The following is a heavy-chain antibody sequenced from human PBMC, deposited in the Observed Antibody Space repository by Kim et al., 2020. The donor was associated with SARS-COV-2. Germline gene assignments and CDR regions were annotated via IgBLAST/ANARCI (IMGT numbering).Heavy chain of an antibody. V-gene: IGHV3-7*01. CDR3: ARGSVNLLL. J-gene: IGHJ4*02. CDR2: GREK. D-gene: IGHD1-26*01. Sequence: GREKNYAESVKGRFTISRDNAEKSVSLQMNSLRAEDTAIYYCARGSVNLLLWGQGNLVTVSS.